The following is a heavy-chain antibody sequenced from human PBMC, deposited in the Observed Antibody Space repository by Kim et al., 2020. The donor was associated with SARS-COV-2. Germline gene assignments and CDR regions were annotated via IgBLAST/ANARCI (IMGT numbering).Heavy chain of an antibody. CDR2: INSKNGDT. CDR1: GYTFTSYG. J-gene: IGHJ4*02. D-gene: IGHD3-9*01. V-gene: IGHV1-18*01. Sequence: ASVKVSCKASGYTFTSYGITWVRQAPGQGLEWMGWINSKNGDTKYAENLQGRVIMTTDISTNTVDLDLGSLTSDDTAVYYCARADDTLTGYVDYWGPGTLVTVSS. CDR3: ARADDTLTGYVDY.